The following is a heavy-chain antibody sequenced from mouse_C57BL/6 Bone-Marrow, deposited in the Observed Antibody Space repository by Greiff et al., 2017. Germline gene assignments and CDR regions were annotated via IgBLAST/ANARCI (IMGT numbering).Heavy chain of an antibody. CDR3: ARLGYGSRGVAY. V-gene: IGHV1-64*01. J-gene: IGHJ3*01. CDR1: GYTFTSYW. CDR2: IHPNSGST. D-gene: IGHD1-1*01. Sequence: VQLKQPGAELVKPGASVKLSCKASGYTFTSYWMHWVKQRPGQGLEWIGMIHPNSGSTNYNEKFKSKATLTVDKSSSTAYMQLSSLTSEDSAVYYCARLGYGSRGVAYWGQGTLVTVSA.